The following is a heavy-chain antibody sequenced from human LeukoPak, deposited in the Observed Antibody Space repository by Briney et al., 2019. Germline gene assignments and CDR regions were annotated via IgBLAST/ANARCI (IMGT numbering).Heavy chain of an antibody. CDR2: ISWDGGST. D-gene: IGHD6-13*01. V-gene: IGHV3-43*01. Sequence: PGGSLRLSCAASGFTFDDYTMHWVRQAPGKGLEWVSLISWDGGSTYYADSVKGRFTISRDNSKNTLYLQMNGLSAEDTAVYYCARAPRQQPNYVSDDGVAYAFDIWGQGTMVTVSS. CDR1: GFTFDDYT. J-gene: IGHJ3*02. CDR3: ARAPRQQPNYVSDDGVAYAFDI.